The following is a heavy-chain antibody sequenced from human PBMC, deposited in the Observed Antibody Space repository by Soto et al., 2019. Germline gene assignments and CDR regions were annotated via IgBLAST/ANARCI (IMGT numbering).Heavy chain of an antibody. Sequence: QITLKESGPTLVKPAQTLTLTCTFSGFSLTTNGVGVGWIRQPPGKALECLALIYWDDDKYYSPSLKNRLTITKETPKNQVLRTKTNMHPVDTATYDWARRRVDSSRLWNCGTFYIWGLGTMVTVSS. V-gene: IGHV2-5*02. CDR1: GFSLTTNGVG. J-gene: IGHJ3*02. D-gene: IGHD3-22*01. CDR3: ARRRVDSSRLWNCGTFYI. CDR2: IYWDDDK.